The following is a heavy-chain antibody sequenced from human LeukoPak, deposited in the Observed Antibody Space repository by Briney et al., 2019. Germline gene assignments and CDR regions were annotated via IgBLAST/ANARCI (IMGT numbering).Heavy chain of an antibody. D-gene: IGHD6-13*01. Sequence: SETLSLTCTVSGGSISSSSSYWGWIRQPPGKGLEWIGSIYYSGSTYYNPSLKSRVTISVDTSKNQFSLKLSSVTAADTAVYYCAGSSFNWFDPWGQGTLVTVSS. CDR3: AGSSFNWFDP. V-gene: IGHV4-39*07. J-gene: IGHJ5*02. CDR1: GGSISSSSSY. CDR2: IYYSGST.